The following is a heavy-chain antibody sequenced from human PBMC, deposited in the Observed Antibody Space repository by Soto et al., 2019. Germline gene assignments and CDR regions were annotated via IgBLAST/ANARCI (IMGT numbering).Heavy chain of an antibody. CDR2: IGNDPSYL. CDR3: AKDGPYDTTLGAFDI. D-gene: IGHD3-22*01. CDR1: GFSFSRHS. V-gene: IGHV3-21*06. J-gene: IGHJ3*02. Sequence: PGGSLRLSCEASGFSFSRHSMNWVRQAPGKGLEWVSSIGNDPSYLYYAGSVKGRFTISRDNAKNSLYLQMNSLRAEDTAVYYCAKDGPYDTTLGAFDIWGQGTMVTVSS.